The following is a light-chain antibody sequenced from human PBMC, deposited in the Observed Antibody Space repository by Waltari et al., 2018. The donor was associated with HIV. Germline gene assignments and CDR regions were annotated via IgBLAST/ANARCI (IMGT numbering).Light chain of an antibody. CDR3: ETWDSNTRV. CDR1: SGHSSYI. J-gene: IGLJ2*01. CDR2: LEGSGSY. Sequence: QPVLTQSSSASASLGSSVKLTCTLSSGHSSYIIAWHQQQPGKAPRYLMKLEGSGSYNKGSGVPGLFSGSSSGADRYLTISHLQFEEEADYYCETWDSNTRVFGGGTKLTVL. V-gene: IGLV4-60*02.